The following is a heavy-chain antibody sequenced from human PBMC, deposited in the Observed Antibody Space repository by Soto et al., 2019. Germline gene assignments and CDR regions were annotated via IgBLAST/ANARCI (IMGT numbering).Heavy chain of an antibody. CDR1: GDSISSYY. J-gene: IGHJ4*02. Sequence: SETLSLTCTVSGDSISSYYWSWIRQPPGKGLEWIGYIHHSGSTNYNPSLKSRVTMSVDTSKSQLSLKVSSVTAADTAVYYCARDIGDRYFDYWGRGTLVTVSS. CDR2: IHHSGST. V-gene: IGHV4-59*01. D-gene: IGHD2-21*01. CDR3: ARDIGDRYFDY.